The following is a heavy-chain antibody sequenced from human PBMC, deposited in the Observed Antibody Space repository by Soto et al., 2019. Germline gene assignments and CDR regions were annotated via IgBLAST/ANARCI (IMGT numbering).Heavy chain of an antibody. V-gene: IGHV3-33*01. Sequence: QVQLVESGGGVVQPGRSLRLSCAASGFTFSSYGMHWVRQAPGKGLEWVAVIWYDGSNKYYADSVKGRFTISRDNSKNPLYLQMNSLRAEDTAVYYCARGGTGAYYDKRAFDIWGQGTMVTVSS. CDR1: GFTFSSYG. D-gene: IGHD3-22*01. CDR3: ARGGTGAYYDKRAFDI. J-gene: IGHJ3*02. CDR2: IWYDGSNK.